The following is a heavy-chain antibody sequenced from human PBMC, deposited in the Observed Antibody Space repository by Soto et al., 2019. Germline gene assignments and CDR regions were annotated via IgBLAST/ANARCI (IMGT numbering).Heavy chain of an antibody. Sequence: DVQLVESGGGLIQPGESLRLSCAAFGFTISGTKYVAWVRQAPGKGLEWVSALYDIDGSFYADSVKGRFTTSSDSSKTTVYLQKNDLSPDDTAVYYCATWHEREHAFDVWGLGTTVTVSS. D-gene: IGHD1-1*01. CDR3: ATWHEREHAFDV. J-gene: IGHJ3*01. CDR1: GFTISGTKY. V-gene: IGHV3-53*01. CDR2: LYDIDGS.